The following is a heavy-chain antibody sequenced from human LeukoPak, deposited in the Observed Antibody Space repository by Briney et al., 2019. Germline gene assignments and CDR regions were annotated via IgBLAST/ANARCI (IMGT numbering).Heavy chain of an antibody. CDR3: ARDLWDYYGSGSYLPY. J-gene: IGHJ4*02. D-gene: IGHD3-10*01. V-gene: IGHV1-18*01. Sequence: ASVKVSCKASGYTFTSYGISWVRQAPGQGLEWMGWISAYNGNTNYAQKLQGRVTMTTDTSTSTAYMELRSLRSDDTAVYYCARDLWDYYGSGSYLPYWGQGTLVTVSS. CDR2: ISAYNGNT. CDR1: GYTFTSYG.